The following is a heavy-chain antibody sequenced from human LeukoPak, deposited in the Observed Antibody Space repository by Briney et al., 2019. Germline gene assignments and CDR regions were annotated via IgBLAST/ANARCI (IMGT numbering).Heavy chain of an antibody. J-gene: IGHJ4*02. Sequence: SVKVSCKASGGTFSSYAISWVRQAPGQGLEWMGGIIPIFGTANYAQKFQGRVTITADESTSTAYMELSSLRSEDTAVYYCASLQSSGPYYFDYWGQGSLVTVSS. V-gene: IGHV1-69*13. CDR3: ASLQSSGPYYFDY. CDR1: GGTFSSYA. D-gene: IGHD3-22*01. CDR2: IIPIFGTA.